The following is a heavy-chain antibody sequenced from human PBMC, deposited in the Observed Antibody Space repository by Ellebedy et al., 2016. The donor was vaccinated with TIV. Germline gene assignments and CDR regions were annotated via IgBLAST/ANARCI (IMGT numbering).Heavy chain of an antibody. D-gene: IGHD3-3*01. V-gene: IGHV4-31*03. CDR2: IYYSGST. CDR3: ARGRFSYYDFWSGFPTRPMDV. J-gene: IGHJ6*03. CDR1: GGSISSGGYY. Sequence: SETLSLTXTVSGGSISSGGYYWSWIRQHPGKGLEWIGYIYYSGSTYYNPSLKSRVTISVDTSKNQFSLKLSSVTAADTAVYYCARGRFSYYDFWSGFPTRPMDVWGKGTTVTVSS.